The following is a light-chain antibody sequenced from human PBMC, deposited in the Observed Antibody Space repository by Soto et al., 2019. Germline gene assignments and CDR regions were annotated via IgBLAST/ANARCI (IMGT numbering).Light chain of an antibody. CDR2: DVS. V-gene: IGKV1D-13*01. Sequence: AIQMTQSPSSLSASTGDIVTISCRASQAITSALAWYQQKPGKPPKLLIYDVSTLEGGVPSRFSGSGSGTDFTLSISSLQPEDFATYYCQQFQNYPLTFGGGTNVE. J-gene: IGKJ4*01. CDR1: QAITSA. CDR3: QQFQNYPLT.